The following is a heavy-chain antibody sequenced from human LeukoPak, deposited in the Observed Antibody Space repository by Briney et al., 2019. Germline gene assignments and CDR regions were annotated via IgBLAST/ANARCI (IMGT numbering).Heavy chain of an antibody. CDR3: ARDLRMATRSFDY. Sequence: GGSLRLSCAASGFTFSSYSMNWVRQAPGKGLEWVSSISSSSSYIYHADSVKGRFTISRENAKNSLCLQMNSLRAEDTAVYYCARDLRMATRSFDYWGQGTLVTVSS. CDR2: ISSSSSYI. V-gene: IGHV3-21*01. CDR1: GFTFSSYS. D-gene: IGHD5-12*01. J-gene: IGHJ4*02.